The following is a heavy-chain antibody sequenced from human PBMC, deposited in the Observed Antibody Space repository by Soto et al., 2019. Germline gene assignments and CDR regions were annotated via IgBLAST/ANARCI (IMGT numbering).Heavy chain of an antibody. Sequence: GGSLRLSCAASGFTFSKAWMSWVRQAPGKGLEWVGGIKSKADGGTTDYAVHVQGRFSISSYDSKTTLYLQMNSVKNEDTAVYYYTTNYHGPYDFWSCIVWGQGTTVTVSS. CDR2: IKSKADGGTT. D-gene: IGHD3-3*01. CDR3: TTNYHGPYDFWSCIV. J-gene: IGHJ6*02. CDR1: GFTFSKAW. V-gene: IGHV3-15*01.